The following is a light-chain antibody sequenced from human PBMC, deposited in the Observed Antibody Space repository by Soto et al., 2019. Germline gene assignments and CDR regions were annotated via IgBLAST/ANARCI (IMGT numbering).Light chain of an antibody. CDR1: SSDVGSYDH. CDR2: EVS. CDR3: ISYTGSSTSYV. Sequence: QSVLTQPASVSGSPGQSITISCSGTSSDVGSYDHVAWYQQFPGKTSKLMIYEVSNRPSGVSSRFSGSKSGNTASLTISGLQAEDEADYYCISYTGSSTSYVFGSGTKVT. J-gene: IGLJ1*01. V-gene: IGLV2-14*01.